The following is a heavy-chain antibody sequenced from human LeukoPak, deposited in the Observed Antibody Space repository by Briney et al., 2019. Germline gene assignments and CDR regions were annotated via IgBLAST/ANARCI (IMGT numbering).Heavy chain of an antibody. Sequence: PSETLSLTCAVSGGSISSFYWSWVRQPAGKGLEWVGYISYGGGTTYNASLKHRLSMSMDTSKNQLSLRLSSVTAADTALYYCARVGDTSGYFYYFDNWGQGTLVTVSS. V-gene: IGHV4-59*08. CDR2: ISYGGGT. D-gene: IGHD3-22*01. J-gene: IGHJ4*02. CDR3: ARVGDTSGYFYYFDN. CDR1: GGSISSFY.